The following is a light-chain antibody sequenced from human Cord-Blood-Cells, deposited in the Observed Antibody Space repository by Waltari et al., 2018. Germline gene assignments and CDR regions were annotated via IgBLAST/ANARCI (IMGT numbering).Light chain of an antibody. CDR1: QSVSSN. V-gene: IGKV3-15*01. Sequence: EIVMTQSPATLSVSPGEKATLPCRARQSVSSNLAWYQQKPVQAPRFLIYGASTRATGIPARFSGSGSGTEFTLTISSLQSEDFAVYYCQQYNNWPPYTFGQGTKLEIK. CDR2: GAS. J-gene: IGKJ2*01. CDR3: QQYNNWPPYT.